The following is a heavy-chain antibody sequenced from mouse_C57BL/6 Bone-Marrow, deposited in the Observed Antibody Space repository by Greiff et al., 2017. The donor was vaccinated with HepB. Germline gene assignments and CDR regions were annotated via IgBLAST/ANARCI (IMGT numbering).Heavy chain of an antibody. V-gene: IGHV1-20*01. CDR1: GYSFTGYF. CDR2: INPYNCDT. Sequence: EVQLQQSGPELVKPGDSVKLSCRASGYSFTGYFRNWVMRSHGKSLEWIGRINPYNCDTFYNQKFKGKATLTVDKSSSTAHMELRSLTSEDSAVYYCARDYMPFAYWGQGTLVTVSA. CDR3: ARDYMPFAY. J-gene: IGHJ3*01. D-gene: IGHD2-12*01.